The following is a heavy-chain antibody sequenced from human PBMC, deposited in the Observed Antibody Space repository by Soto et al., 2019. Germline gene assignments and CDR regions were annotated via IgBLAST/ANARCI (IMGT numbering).Heavy chain of an antibody. CDR1: GFTFSSYA. V-gene: IGHV3-23*01. Sequence: GGSLRLSCAASGFTFSSYAMSWVRQAPGKGLEWVSAISGSGGSTYYADSVKGRFTISRDNSKNTLYLQMNSLRAEDTAVYYCAKISARTGYYVWVPTPFFGYFDYWGQGTLVTVS. J-gene: IGHJ4*02. D-gene: IGHD3-9*01. CDR3: AKISARTGYYVWVPTPFFGYFDY. CDR2: ISGSGGST.